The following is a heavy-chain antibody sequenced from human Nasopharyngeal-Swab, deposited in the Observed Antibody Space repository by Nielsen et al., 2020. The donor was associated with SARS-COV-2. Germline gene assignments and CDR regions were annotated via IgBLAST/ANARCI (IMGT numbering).Heavy chain of an antibody. CDR3: GKLAGAAVAGTPFDY. CDR1: GGSISSSSYY. V-gene: IGHV3-23*01. Sequence: ETLSLTCTVSGGSISSSSYYWGWIRQAPGKGLEWVSGISGTGGSTYYADSVKGRFTISRDNSKNTLYLQMNSLRADDTAVYYCGKLAGAAVAGTPFDYWGQGTLVTVSS. J-gene: IGHJ4*02. D-gene: IGHD6-19*01. CDR2: ISGTGGST.